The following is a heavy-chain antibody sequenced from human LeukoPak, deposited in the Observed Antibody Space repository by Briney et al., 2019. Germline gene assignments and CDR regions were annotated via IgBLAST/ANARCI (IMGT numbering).Heavy chain of an antibody. D-gene: IGHD3-3*01. J-gene: IGHJ4*02. CDR1: GFTFSNYA. Sequence: GGSLRLSCAASGFTFSNYAMSWVRQAPGKGLEWVSAISGSGGSTYYADSVKGRFTISRDNSKNTLYLQMNSLRAEDTAVYYCAKTPGGVVINYFDYWGQGTLVTVSS. CDR3: AKTPGGVVINYFDY. CDR2: ISGSGGST. V-gene: IGHV3-23*01.